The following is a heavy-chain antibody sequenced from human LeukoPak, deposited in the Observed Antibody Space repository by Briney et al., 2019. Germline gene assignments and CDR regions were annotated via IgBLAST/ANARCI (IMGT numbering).Heavy chain of an antibody. CDR1: GGSISSYY. V-gene: IGHV4-59*01. Sequence: SETLSLTCTVSGGSISSYYWSWIRQPPGKGLEWIGYIYYSGSTNYNPSLKSRVTISVDTSKNQFSLKLSSVTAADTAVYYCARGLTYYDILAGYYSPYFDYWGQGTLVTVSS. CDR2: IYYSGST. J-gene: IGHJ4*02. D-gene: IGHD3-9*01. CDR3: ARGLTYYDILAGYYSPYFDY.